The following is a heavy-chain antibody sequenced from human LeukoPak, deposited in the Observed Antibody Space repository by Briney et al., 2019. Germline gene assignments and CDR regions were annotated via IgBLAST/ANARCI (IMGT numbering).Heavy chain of an antibody. CDR3: ARHAVAGKDYYFDY. D-gene: IGHD6-19*01. Sequence: SETLSLTCTVSGGSISSYYWSWIRQPPGKGLEWIGYIYYSGSTNYNPSLKSRVTISVDTSKNQFSLKLSSVTAVDTAVYYCARHAVAGKDYYFDYWGQGTLVTVSS. CDR1: GGSISSYY. CDR2: IYYSGST. J-gene: IGHJ4*02. V-gene: IGHV4-59*08.